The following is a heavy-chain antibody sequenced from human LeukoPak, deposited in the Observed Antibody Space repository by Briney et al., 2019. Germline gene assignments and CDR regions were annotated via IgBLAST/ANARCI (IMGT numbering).Heavy chain of an antibody. D-gene: IGHD6-13*01. CDR3: AREGIAAAAQGVLRKNYYYYYMDV. CDR1: GGSINSSSYY. V-gene: IGHV4-61*01. J-gene: IGHJ6*03. CDR2: IYYSGST. Sequence: SETLSLTCTVSGGSINSSSYYWGWIRQPPGKGLEWIGYIYYSGSTNYNPSLKSRVTISVDTSKNQFSLKLSSVTAADTAVYYCAREGIAAAAQGVLRKNYYYYYMDVWGKGTTVTISS.